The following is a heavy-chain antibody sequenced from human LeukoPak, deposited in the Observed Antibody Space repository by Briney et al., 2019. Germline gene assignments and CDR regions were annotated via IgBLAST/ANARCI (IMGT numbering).Heavy chain of an antibody. CDR3: ARDRELERRSYAFDI. V-gene: IGHV3-7*01. CDR1: GFTFSSYW. CDR2: IKQDGSEK. Sequence: GGSLRLSCAASGFTFSSYWMSWVRQAPGKGLEWVANIKQDGSEKYYVDSVKGRFTISRDNAKNSLYLQMNSLRAEDTAVYYCARDRELERRSYAFDIWGQGTMVTVSS. J-gene: IGHJ3*02. D-gene: IGHD1-1*01.